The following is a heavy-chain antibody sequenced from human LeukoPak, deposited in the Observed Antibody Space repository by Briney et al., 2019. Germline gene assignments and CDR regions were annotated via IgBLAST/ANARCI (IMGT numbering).Heavy chain of an antibody. V-gene: IGHV3-23*01. CDR3: AKDSSYGGNSIFDY. D-gene: IGHD4-23*01. CDR2: ISGSGGST. J-gene: IGHJ4*02. CDR1: GFTFSSYA. Sequence: PGGSLRLSCAASGFTFSSYAMSWVRQAPGKGLEWVSAISGSGGSTYYADSVKGRFTIFRDNSKNTLYLQMNSLRAEDTAVYYCAKDSSYGGNSIFDYWGQGTLVTVSS.